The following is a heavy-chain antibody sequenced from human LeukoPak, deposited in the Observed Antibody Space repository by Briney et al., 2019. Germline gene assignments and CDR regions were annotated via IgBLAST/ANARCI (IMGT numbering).Heavy chain of an antibody. CDR3: AATRTTLPDY. D-gene: IGHD1/OR15-1a*01. CDR2: IIPIFGTA. CDR1: GYTFTGYY. Sequence: GASVKVSCKASGYTFTGYYMHWVRQAPGQGLEWMGGIIPIFGTANYAQKFQGRVTITTDESTSTAYMELSSLRSEDTAVYYCAATRTTLPDYWGQGTLVTVSS. V-gene: IGHV1-69*05. J-gene: IGHJ4*02.